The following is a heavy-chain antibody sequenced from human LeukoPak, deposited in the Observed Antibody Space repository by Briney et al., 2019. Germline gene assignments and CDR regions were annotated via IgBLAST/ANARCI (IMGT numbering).Heavy chain of an antibody. D-gene: IGHD2-21*02. CDR2: ISSSGSTI. CDR1: GFTFSSYE. V-gene: IGHV3-48*03. J-gene: IGHJ2*01. Sequence: GGSLRRSCAASGFTFSSYEMNWVRQAPGKGLEWVSYISSSGSTIYYADSVKGRFTISRDNAKNSLYLQMNSLRAEDTAVYYCARDRIVVVTAPRYFDLWGRGTLVTVSS. CDR3: ARDRIVVVTAPRYFDL.